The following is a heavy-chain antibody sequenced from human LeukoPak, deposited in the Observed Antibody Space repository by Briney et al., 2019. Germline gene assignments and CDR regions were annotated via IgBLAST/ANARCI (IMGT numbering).Heavy chain of an antibody. D-gene: IGHD6-19*01. CDR1: GFTFENHA. CDR3: ARERESSGRYGY. J-gene: IGHJ4*02. CDR2: ISGDGGST. V-gene: IGHV3-43*02. Sequence: GGSLRLSYSAPGFTFENHAIHWVRQAPGKGLEWVSLISGDGGSTFYADSVRGRFTISRDNTRKSLSLQMSSLRSEDTALYYCARERESSGRYGYWGQGTLVTVSS.